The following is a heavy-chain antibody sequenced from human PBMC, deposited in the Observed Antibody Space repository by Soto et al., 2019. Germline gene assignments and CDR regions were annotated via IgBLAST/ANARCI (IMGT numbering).Heavy chain of an antibody. J-gene: IGHJ4*01. CDR1: GGSINDYY. CDR2: GLRPDYT. V-gene: IGHV4-59*01. Sequence: QVQLQESGPGLVKPSETLSLTCTVSGGSINDYYWSWTRQPPGKGLEWIAYGLRPDYTGYNPSLRNRLTISSDTSKNQFSLRLISVTAADTAVYYCVAGPDRAKSAYWGQGTLVTVSS. CDR3: VAGPDRAKSAY.